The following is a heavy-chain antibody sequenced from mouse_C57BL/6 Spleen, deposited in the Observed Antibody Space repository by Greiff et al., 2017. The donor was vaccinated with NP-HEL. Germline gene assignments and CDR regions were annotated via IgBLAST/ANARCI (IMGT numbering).Heavy chain of an antibody. J-gene: IGHJ2*01. CDR3: ARDDPREGYY. Sequence: ESGPGLVKPSQSLSLTCSVTGYSITSGYYWNWIRQFPGNKLEWMGYISYDGSNNYNPSLKNRISITRDTSKNQFFLKLNSVTTEDTATYYCARDDPREGYYWGQGTTLTVSS. CDR2: ISYDGSN. V-gene: IGHV3-6*01. CDR1: GYSITSGYY.